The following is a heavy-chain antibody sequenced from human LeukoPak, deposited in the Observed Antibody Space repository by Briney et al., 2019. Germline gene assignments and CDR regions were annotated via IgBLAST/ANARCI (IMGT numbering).Heavy chain of an antibody. CDR1: GYTFTSYG. CDR3: ARDRRRLRLGELSPDFDY. Sequence: GASVKVSCKASGYTFTSYGISWVRQAPGQGLEWMGWVSAYNGNTNYAQKLQGRVTMTTDTSTSTAYMELRSLRSDGTAVYYCARDRRRLRLGELSPDFDYWGQGTLVTVSS. V-gene: IGHV1-18*01. D-gene: IGHD3-16*02. CDR2: VSAYNGNT. J-gene: IGHJ4*02.